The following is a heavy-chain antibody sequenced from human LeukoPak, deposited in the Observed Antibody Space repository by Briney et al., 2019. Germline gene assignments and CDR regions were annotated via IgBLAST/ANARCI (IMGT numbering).Heavy chain of an antibody. J-gene: IGHJ5*02. D-gene: IGHD6-13*01. CDR2: INTYTGTP. Sequence: GASVKVSCKASGYTFISYTLSWLRQAPGQGLEWMGWINTYTGTPTYAQGFTGRFVFSLDTSFSTAYLQISSLKAEDTAVYYCARQDSSSWYSENWFDPWGQGTLVTVSS. CDR3: ARQDSSSWYSENWFDP. CDR1: GYTFISYT. V-gene: IGHV7-4-1*02.